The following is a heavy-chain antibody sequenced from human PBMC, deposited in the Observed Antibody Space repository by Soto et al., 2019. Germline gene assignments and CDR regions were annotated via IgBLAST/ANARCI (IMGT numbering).Heavy chain of an antibody. D-gene: IGHD2-2*01. Sequence: PGQSLKISGKGFGYSFTSYWIGWVRQMTGKCLEWMGIIYPGDSDTSYSPSFQGPVTISADKSISTAYLQWRSLKASDTAMYYCARLDSVPADTYYYYGMDVWGQGTTVTVSS. CDR1: GYSFTSYW. CDR2: IYPGDSDT. CDR3: ARLDSVPADTYYYYGMDV. J-gene: IGHJ6*02. V-gene: IGHV5-51*01.